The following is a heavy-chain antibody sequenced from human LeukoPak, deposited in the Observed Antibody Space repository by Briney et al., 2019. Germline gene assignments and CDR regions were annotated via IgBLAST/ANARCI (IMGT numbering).Heavy chain of an antibody. Sequence: ASVKVSCKASGYTFTGYYMHWMRQAPGQGLEWMGWINPNSGGTNYAQKFQGRVTMTRDTSISTAYMELSRLRSDDTAVYYCARVGAVAGTVDYWGQGTLVTVSS. CDR3: ARVGAVAGTVDY. V-gene: IGHV1-2*02. J-gene: IGHJ4*02. CDR1: GYTFTGYY. D-gene: IGHD6-19*01. CDR2: INPNSGGT.